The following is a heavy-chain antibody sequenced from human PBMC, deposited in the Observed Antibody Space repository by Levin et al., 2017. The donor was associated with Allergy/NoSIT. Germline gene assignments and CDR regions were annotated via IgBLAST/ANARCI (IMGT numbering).Heavy chain of an antibody. Sequence: GESPKISCAASGFTFSSYSMNWVRQAPGKGLEWVSSISSSSSYIYYADSVKGRFTISRDNAKNSLYLQMNSLRAEDTAVYYCARDYGRRGYCSSTSCVYYFDYWGQGTLVTVSS. CDR3: ARDYGRRGYCSSTSCVYYFDY. CDR2: ISSSSSYI. D-gene: IGHD2-2*01. CDR1: GFTFSSYS. V-gene: IGHV3-21*01. J-gene: IGHJ4*02.